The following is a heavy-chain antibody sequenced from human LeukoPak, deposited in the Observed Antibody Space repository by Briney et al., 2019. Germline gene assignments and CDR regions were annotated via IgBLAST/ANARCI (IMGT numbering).Heavy chain of an antibody. Sequence: GGSLRLTCAASGFTFTTYTMAWVRQAPGKGLEWVSTISGTGGSTAYADSVKGRFTISRDNSKNTLYLQMNSLRAEDTAVYYCARMTISYGDYGAFDIWGQGTMVTVSS. CDR1: GFTFTTYT. J-gene: IGHJ3*02. D-gene: IGHD4-17*01. CDR2: ISGTGGST. CDR3: ARMTISYGDYGAFDI. V-gene: IGHV3-23*01.